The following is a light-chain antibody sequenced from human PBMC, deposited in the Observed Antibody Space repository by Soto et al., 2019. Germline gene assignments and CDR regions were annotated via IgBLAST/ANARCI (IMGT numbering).Light chain of an antibody. J-gene: IGKJ3*01. CDR2: GAS. V-gene: IGKV3-20*01. CDR1: QSGSSY. Sequence: EIVLTQSPGTLSLSPGERATLSCRASQSGSSYLAWYQQKPGQAPRLLIYGASSRATGIPDRFSGSGSGTDFTLTISRLEPEDFAVYYCQQYGSSPFTFGPGTKVDIK. CDR3: QQYGSSPFT.